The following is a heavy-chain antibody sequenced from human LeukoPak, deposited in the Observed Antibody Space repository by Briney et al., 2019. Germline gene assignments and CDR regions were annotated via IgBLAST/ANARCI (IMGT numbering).Heavy chain of an antibody. CDR1: GFTFSSYS. V-gene: IGHV3-21*01. Sequence: GGSLRLSCAASGFTFSSYSMNWVRQAPGKVLEWVSSISSSSSYIYYADSVKGRFTISRDNAKNSLYLQMNSLRAEDTAVYYCARDRWELTFDYWGQGTLVTVSS. CDR2: ISSSSSYI. CDR3: ARDRWELTFDY. J-gene: IGHJ4*02. D-gene: IGHD1-26*01.